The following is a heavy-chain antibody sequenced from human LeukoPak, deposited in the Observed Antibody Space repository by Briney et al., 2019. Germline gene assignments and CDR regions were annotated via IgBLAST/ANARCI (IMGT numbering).Heavy chain of an antibody. Sequence: GGSLRLSCAASGFTFSSYSMNWVRQAPGKGLEWVANIKQDGSEKNYVDSVKGRFTISRDNVKNSLYLQMNSLRAEDTAVYYCARGGRWLQFYYWGQGTLVTVSS. J-gene: IGHJ4*02. CDR1: GFTFSSYS. D-gene: IGHD5-24*01. CDR3: ARGGRWLQFYY. CDR2: IKQDGSEK. V-gene: IGHV3-7*01.